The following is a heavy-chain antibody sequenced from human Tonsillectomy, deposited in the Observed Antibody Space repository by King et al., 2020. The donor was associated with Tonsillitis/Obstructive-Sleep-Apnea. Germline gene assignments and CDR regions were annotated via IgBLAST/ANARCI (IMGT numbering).Heavy chain of an antibody. J-gene: IGHJ6*02. Sequence: EVQLVESGGGLVQPGGSLRLSCAASGFTFSSYAMSWVRQAPGKGLEWVSAISGSGGSTYYADSVKGRFTISRDNSKNTLYLQMNSLRAEDTAVYYCAKDGCRYCSSTSSTNGMDVWGQGTTVTVSS. CDR3: AKDGCRYCSSTSSTNGMDV. CDR2: ISGSGGST. CDR1: GFTFSSYA. D-gene: IGHD2-2*01. V-gene: IGHV3-23*04.